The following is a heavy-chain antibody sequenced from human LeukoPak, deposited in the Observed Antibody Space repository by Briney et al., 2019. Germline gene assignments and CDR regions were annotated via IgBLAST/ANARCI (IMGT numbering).Heavy chain of an antibody. CDR1: GGSIFSYY. CDR3: ARRAYYDSSGYYPASGYFDL. V-gene: IGHV4-4*08. D-gene: IGHD3-22*01. J-gene: IGHJ2*01. Sequence: PSETLSLTCTVSGGSIFSYYFNWIRQPPGKGLEWIGYIYSNGISSYNPSLRGRGTISIATSKNQFSLRLRSVTAADTAIYYCARRAYYDSSGYYPASGYFDLWGRGTLDTVPS. CDR2: IYSNGIS.